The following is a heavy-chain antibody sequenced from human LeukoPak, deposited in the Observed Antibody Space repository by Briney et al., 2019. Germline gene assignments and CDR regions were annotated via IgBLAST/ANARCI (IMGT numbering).Heavy chain of an antibody. CDR1: GFTFSSYA. V-gene: IGHV3-30-3*01. CDR3: ARGPGMITFGGVIVIRDYYFDY. Sequence: PGGSLRLSCAASGFTFSSYAMHWVRQAPGKGLEWVAVISYDGSNKYYADSVKGRFTISRDNSKNTLYLQMNSLRAEDTAVYYCARGPGMITFGGVIVIRDYYFDYWGQGTLVTVSS. CDR2: ISYDGSNK. D-gene: IGHD3-16*02. J-gene: IGHJ4*02.